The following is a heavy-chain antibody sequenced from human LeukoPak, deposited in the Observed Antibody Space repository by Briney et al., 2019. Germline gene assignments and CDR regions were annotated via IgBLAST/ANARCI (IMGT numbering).Heavy chain of an antibody. D-gene: IGHD6-13*01. CDR2: TNSDGSLP. CDR3: ARGLPGYSNTWNDH. V-gene: IGHV3-74*01. J-gene: IGHJ5*02. CDR1: GFTFSRYW. Sequence: GGSLRLSCAASGFTFSRYWMHWVRQAPGKGLVWVSRTNSDGSLPSYADSVKGRFTISRDNAKDTLYLQMNSLGVEDTAIYYCARGLPGYSNTWNDHWGQGTLVTVSS.